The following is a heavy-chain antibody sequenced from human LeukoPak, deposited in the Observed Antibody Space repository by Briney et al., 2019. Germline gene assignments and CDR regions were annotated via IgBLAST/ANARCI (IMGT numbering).Heavy chain of an antibody. D-gene: IGHD3-10*01. CDR3: ARGSSRGLGY. CDR2: IYYSGST. Sequence: SETLSLTCTVSGGSISSYYWSWIRQPPGKGLEWIGYIYYSGSTNYNPSLESRVTTSRDTSMNQFSLNLNSVTAADTAVYYCARGSSRGLGYWGQGTLVTVSS. CDR1: GGSISSYY. J-gene: IGHJ4*02. V-gene: IGHV4-59*01.